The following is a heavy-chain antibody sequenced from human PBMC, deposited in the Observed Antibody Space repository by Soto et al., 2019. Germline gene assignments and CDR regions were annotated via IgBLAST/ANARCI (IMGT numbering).Heavy chain of an antibody. CDR2: IYYSGST. V-gene: IGHV4-59*01. D-gene: IGHD6-19*01. CDR1: GGSISSYY. J-gene: IGHJ6*02. CDR3: ARYLAVAGYYYGMDV. Sequence: PSETLSLTCTVSGGSISSYYWSWIRQPPGKGLEWIGYIYYSGSTNYNPSLKSRVTISVDTSKNQFSLKLSSVTAADTAVYYCARYLAVAGYYYGMDVWAQRTTVTVSS.